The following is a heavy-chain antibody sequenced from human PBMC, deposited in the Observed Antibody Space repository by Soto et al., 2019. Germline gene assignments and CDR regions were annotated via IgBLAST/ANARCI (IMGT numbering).Heavy chain of an antibody. CDR3: ARGPSYSDSYFDY. D-gene: IGHD4-17*01. CDR1: EFTFSNYA. CDR2: ISYDGNNK. Sequence: PVGSLRLSCAASEFTFSNYAMHWVRQPPGKGLQWLAVISYDGNNKYYADSVEGRFTISRDNSKNTVYLQMNSLRLEDTAVYYCARGPSYSDSYFDYWGQGTLVTVSS. J-gene: IGHJ4*02. V-gene: IGHV3-30*03.